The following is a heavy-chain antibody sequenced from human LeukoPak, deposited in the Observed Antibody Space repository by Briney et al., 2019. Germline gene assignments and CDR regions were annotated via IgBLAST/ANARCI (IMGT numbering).Heavy chain of an antibody. CDR3: ARGAPEGHFDY. CDR2: INHSGST. Sequence: SETLSLTCAVYGGSFSGYYWSWIRQPPGKGLEWIGEINHSGSTNYNPSLKSRVTISVDTSKNQFSLKLSSVTAADTAVDYCARGAPEGHFDYWGQGTLVTVSS. CDR1: GGSFSGYY. V-gene: IGHV4-34*01. J-gene: IGHJ4*02.